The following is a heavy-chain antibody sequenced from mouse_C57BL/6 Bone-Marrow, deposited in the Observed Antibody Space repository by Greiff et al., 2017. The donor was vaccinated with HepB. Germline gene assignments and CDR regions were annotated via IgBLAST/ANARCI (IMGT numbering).Heavy chain of an antibody. CDR2: ISYDGSN. CDR3: ARWGDYDAY. CDR1: GYSITSGYY. D-gene: IGHD2-4*01. Sequence: EVQVVESGPGLVKPSQSLSLTCSVTGYSITSGYYWNWIRQFPGNKLEWMGYISYDGSNNYNPSLKNRISITRDTSKNQFFLKLNSVTTEDTATYYCARWGDYDAYWGQGTLVTVSA. V-gene: IGHV3-6*01. J-gene: IGHJ3*01.